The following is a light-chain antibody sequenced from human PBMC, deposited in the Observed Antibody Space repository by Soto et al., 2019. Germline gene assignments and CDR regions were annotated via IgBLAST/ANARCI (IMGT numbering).Light chain of an antibody. V-gene: IGLV1-44*01. CDR3: AAWDDSLRGRV. Sequence: QSVLTQPPSVSGTPGQRVTISCSGSNSNIGSNAVSWYQQLPGTAPKSLIYSNNQRPSGVPDRISGSKSGTSASLAIRGLQSEDEAEYYCAAWDDSLRGRVFGGGTKLTVL. J-gene: IGLJ2*01. CDR2: SNN. CDR1: NSNIGSNA.